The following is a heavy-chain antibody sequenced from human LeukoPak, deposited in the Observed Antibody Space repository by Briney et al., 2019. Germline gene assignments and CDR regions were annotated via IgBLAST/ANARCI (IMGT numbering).Heavy chain of an antibody. Sequence: PGGSLRLSCAASGFTFSSYAMHWVRQAPGKGLEWVAVISYDGSDKYYADSVKGRFTISRDNSMNTLYLEMNSLRAEDTAVYYCARERERFLNLWGQGTLVTVSS. CDR2: ISYDGSDK. V-gene: IGHV3-30*04. D-gene: IGHD3-3*01. J-gene: IGHJ5*02. CDR1: GFTFSSYA. CDR3: ARERERFLNL.